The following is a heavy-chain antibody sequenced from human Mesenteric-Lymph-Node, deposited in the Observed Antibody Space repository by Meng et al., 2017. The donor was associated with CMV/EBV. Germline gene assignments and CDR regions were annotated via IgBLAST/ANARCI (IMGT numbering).Heavy chain of an antibody. V-gene: IGHV1-18*01. CDR3: ARDRFLTGYFRENYYYFGMDI. CDR2: VSGYNGNT. Sequence: ASVKVSCKVYGYTFYSFGLSWVRQAPGQGLEWLGWVSGYNGNTNYTEKLQGRVTMTIDTSTSTAYMDLRGLRSDDTAVYYCARDRFLTGYFRENYYYFGMDIWGQGTTVTVSS. J-gene: IGHJ6*02. D-gene: IGHD3-9*01. CDR1: GYTFYSFG.